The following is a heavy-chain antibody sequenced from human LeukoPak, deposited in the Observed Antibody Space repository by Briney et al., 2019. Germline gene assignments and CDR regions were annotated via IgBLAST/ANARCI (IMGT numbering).Heavy chain of an antibody. CDR2: ISGSGGST. D-gene: IGHD2-8*02. Sequence: GGSLRPSCAASGFTFSSYAMSWVRQAPGKGLEWVSAISGSGGSTYYADSVKGRFTISRDNSKNTLYLQMNSLRAEDTAVYYCAKSPISTDGAFDIWGQGTMVTVSS. CDR3: AKSPISTDGAFDI. V-gene: IGHV3-23*01. J-gene: IGHJ3*02. CDR1: GFTFSSYA.